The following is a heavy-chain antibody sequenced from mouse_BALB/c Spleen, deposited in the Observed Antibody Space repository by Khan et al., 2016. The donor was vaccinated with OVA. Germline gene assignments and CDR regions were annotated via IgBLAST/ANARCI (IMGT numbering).Heavy chain of an antibody. J-gene: IGHJ3*01. CDR3: VRDGAYRRNDGRFAY. CDR1: GYTFTSYT. V-gene: IGHV1-4*01. CDR2: INPSNGYT. D-gene: IGHD2-14*01. Sequence: QVQLKQSGAELARPGASVKMSCKASGYTFTSYTIHWIQERPGQGLEWIGYINPSNGYTNYNQKFKDKVTLTTDKSSTTAYLQLSSLTSDDSAVYTCVRDGAYRRNDGRFAYWGEGTLGTVYA.